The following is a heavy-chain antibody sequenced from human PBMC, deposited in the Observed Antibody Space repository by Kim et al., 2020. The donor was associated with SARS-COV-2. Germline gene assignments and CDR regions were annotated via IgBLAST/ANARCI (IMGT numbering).Heavy chain of an antibody. J-gene: IGHJ4*02. D-gene: IGHD1-26*01. V-gene: IGHV4-31*03. CDR2: IYYSGST. CDR1: GGSISSGGYY. CDR3: ARGRIGTYFDY. Sequence: SETLSLTCTVSGGSISSGGYYWSWIRQHPGKGLEWIGYIYYSGSTYYNPSLKSRVTISVDTSKNLFSLMLSSVTAADTAVYYCARGRIGTYFDYWGQGTLVTVSS.